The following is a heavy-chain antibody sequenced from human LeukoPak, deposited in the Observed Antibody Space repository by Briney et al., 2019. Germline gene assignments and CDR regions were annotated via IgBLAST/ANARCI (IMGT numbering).Heavy chain of an antibody. V-gene: IGHV4-34*01. CDR3: PSRKYGARTGFDY. D-gene: IGHD4/OR15-4a*01. CDR2: INHSGST. J-gene: IGHJ4*02. CDR1: GWSISGYY. Sequence: SETVSRTCAVYGWSISGYYWSWLRQPPGKGLEWIGEINHSGSTNNNPSLKSRVTISVDTSKNQFSLKLSYVTDIDTAVYYFPSRKYGARTGFDYWGQGTVVTVSS.